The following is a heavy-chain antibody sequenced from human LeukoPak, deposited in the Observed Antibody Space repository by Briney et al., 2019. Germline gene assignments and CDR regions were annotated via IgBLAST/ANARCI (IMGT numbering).Heavy chain of an antibody. J-gene: IGHJ6*04. D-gene: IGHD3-10*02. V-gene: IGHV3-48*03. CDR2: ISSSGSTI. CDR1: GFTFSSYE. CDR3: AELSITMIGGV. Sequence: GGSLRLSCAASGFTFSSYEMNWVRQAPGKGLEWVSYISSSGSTIYYADSVKGRFTISRDNAKNSLYLQMNSLRAEDTAVYYYAELSITMIGGVWGKGTTVTISS.